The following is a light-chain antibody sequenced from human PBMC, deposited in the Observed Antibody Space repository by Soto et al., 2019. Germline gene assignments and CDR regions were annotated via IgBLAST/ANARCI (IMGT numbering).Light chain of an antibody. J-gene: IGKJ2*01. CDR2: AAS. CDR3: QQLNSYPMYT. Sequence: DIQLTQSPSFLSASVGDRVTITCRASQGISSYLAWYQQKPGKAPKLLIYAASTLQSGVPSRFSGRGSGTEFALTVSSLQPEDFATYYCQQLNSYPMYTFGQGTKREIK. V-gene: IGKV1-9*01. CDR1: QGISSY.